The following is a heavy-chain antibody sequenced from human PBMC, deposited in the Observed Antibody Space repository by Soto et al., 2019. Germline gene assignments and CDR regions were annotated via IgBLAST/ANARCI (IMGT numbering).Heavy chain of an antibody. Sequence: GGSLRLSCAASGFTFSNYSMNWVRQAPGKGLEWVSSISGSSSYIYYADSVKGRFTISRDNSKNSLYLQMSSLRAEDTAVYYCAKDVGYSYGNSNWFDPWGQGTLVTVSS. CDR2: ISGSSSYI. D-gene: IGHD5-18*01. J-gene: IGHJ5*02. CDR1: GFTFSNYS. V-gene: IGHV3-21*01. CDR3: AKDVGYSYGNSNWFDP.